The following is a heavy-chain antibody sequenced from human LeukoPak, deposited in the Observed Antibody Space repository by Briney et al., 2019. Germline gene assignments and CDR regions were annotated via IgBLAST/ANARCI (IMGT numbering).Heavy chain of an antibody. J-gene: IGHJ4*02. CDR3: ARIRYGDIDY. D-gene: IGHD4-17*01. V-gene: IGHV3-33*01. CDR1: EFTFTTYG. CDR2: IWSDGSNK. Sequence: GRSLTLSCAASEFTFTTYGMHWVRQAPGKGLEWVAAIWSDGSNKYYADSVKGRFTISRDNSKNTLYLQMNSLRAEDTALYYCARIRYGDIDYWGQGTLVTVSS.